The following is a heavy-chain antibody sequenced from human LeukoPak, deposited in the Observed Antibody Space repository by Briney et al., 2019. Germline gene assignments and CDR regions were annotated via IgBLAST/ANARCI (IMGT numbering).Heavy chain of an antibody. D-gene: IGHD4-17*01. CDR2: ISGSGGST. CDR3: VLHDYGDYGTFDY. CDR1: GFTFSSYA. J-gene: IGHJ4*02. Sequence: PGGSLRLSCAASGFTFSSYAMSWVRQAPGKGLEWVSAISGSGGSTYYADSVKGRFTISRDNSKNTLYLQMNSLRAEDTAVCYCVLHDYGDYGTFDYWGQGTLVTVSS. V-gene: IGHV3-23*01.